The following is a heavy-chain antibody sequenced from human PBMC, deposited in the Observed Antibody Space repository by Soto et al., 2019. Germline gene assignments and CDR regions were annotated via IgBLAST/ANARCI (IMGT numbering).Heavy chain of an antibody. CDR3: ARPYGDNYRYTLDY. J-gene: IGHJ4*02. V-gene: IGHV3-11*01. D-gene: IGHD3-16*02. CDR1: GYTFSDYY. Sequence: QVQLVESGGGLVKPGGSLRLSCAVSGYTFSDYYMSWIRQAPGKGLEWVSYISGSGSAIDYADSVKGRFTISRDNAKNSLYLQMNSLRAEDTAVYYCARPYGDNYRYTLDYWGQGTLVTVSS. CDR2: ISGSGSAI.